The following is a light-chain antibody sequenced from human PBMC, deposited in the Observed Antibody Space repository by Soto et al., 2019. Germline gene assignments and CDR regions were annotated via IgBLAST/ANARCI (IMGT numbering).Light chain of an antibody. CDR2: DAY. Sequence: DIPMTQSPSTLSASVGDRVTITCRASPSISSRLAWYQQIPGKAPNLLIYDAYTLESGVPSRFSGSGSGTEFTLTISSLQPGDSATYYCQQYDTYWTCGQGTKVEIK. CDR3: QQYDTYWT. V-gene: IGKV1-5*01. CDR1: PSISSR. J-gene: IGKJ1*01.